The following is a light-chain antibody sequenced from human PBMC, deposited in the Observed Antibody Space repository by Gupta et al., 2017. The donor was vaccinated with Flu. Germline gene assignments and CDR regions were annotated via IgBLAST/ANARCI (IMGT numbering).Light chain of an antibody. Sequence: DIVMTQSPDSLAVSLGERATINCKSSQSVLYSSNNKNYLAWYQQKPGQPPKLLIYWASTRESGVPDRFSGSGSGTDFTLTISSLQAEDVAVYYCQQDDSTPRTVGQGTKLEIK. CDR1: QSVLYSSNNKNY. CDR2: WAS. CDR3: QQDDSTPRT. V-gene: IGKV4-1*01. J-gene: IGKJ2*01.